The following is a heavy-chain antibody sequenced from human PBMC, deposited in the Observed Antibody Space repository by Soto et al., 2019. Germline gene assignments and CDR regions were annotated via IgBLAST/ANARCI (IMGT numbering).Heavy chain of an antibody. Sequence: QVQLQESGPGLVKPSGTLSLTCAVSGGSISSSNWWRWVRQPPGKGLEWIGEIYHSGNTNYNPSLKSRVTMAVDKSRNQFSLKLSSVPAADTAVYYCARSWGEGRVDYWGQGTLVTVSS. D-gene: IGHD3-10*01. J-gene: IGHJ4*02. CDR2: IYHSGNT. CDR3: ARSWGEGRVDY. CDR1: GGSISSSNW. V-gene: IGHV4-4*02.